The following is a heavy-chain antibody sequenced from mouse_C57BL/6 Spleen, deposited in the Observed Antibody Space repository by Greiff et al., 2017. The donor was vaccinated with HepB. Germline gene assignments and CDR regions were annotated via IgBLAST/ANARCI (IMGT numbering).Heavy chain of an antibody. CDR3: ARSVELLRFPYAMDY. D-gene: IGHD1-1*01. CDR2: INPSNGGT. Sequence: QVQLQQPGTELVKPGASVKLSCKASGYTFTSYWMHWVKQRPGQGLEWIGNINPSNGGTNYNEKFKSKATLTVDKSSSTAYMQLSSLTSEDSAVYYWARSVELLRFPYAMDYWGQGTSVTVSS. J-gene: IGHJ4*01. V-gene: IGHV1-53*01. CDR1: GYTFTSYW.